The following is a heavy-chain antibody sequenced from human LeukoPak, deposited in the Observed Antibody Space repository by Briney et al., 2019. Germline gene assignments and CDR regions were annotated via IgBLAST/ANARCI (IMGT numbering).Heavy chain of an antibody. J-gene: IGHJ4*02. Sequence: KPGASVKVSCKASGYTLINYGITWLRQAPGQGLEWMGWISAYNSAYNGNTHYAQKLQGRVTMTTDTSTNTGYMELRSLRSDDTAVYYCAREYGSGSYTGIDYWGQGTLVTVSS. CDR1: GYTLINYG. V-gene: IGHV1-18*01. CDR3: AREYGSGSYTGIDY. D-gene: IGHD3-10*01. CDR2: ISAYNSAYNGNT.